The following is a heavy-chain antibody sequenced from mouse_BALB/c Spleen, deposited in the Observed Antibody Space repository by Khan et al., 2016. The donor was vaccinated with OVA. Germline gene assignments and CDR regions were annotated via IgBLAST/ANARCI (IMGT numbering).Heavy chain of an antibody. D-gene: IGHD4-1*01. Sequence: EVELVESGGGLVQPGGSRTLACAASGFTFSSFGMHWVRQAPEKGLEWVAYISSDSITLYYADTVKGRFTISRANSRNTLFLQMTSLRSEDTAKYYCARGNWAGFAYWGQGTLVTVSA. CDR3: ARGNWAGFAY. CDR1: GFTFSSFG. CDR2: ISSDSITL. J-gene: IGHJ3*01. V-gene: IGHV5-17*02.